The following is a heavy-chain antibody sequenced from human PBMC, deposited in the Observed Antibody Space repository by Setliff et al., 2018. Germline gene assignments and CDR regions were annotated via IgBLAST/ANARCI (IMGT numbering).Heavy chain of an antibody. Sequence: PGGSLRLSCAASGFTFRSYSMKWVRQAPGKGLEWVSYISSSSSTIYYADSVKGRFTLSRDNAKNSLYLQMNSLRAEDTAVYYCARIAGTVANWGQGTLVTVSS. J-gene: IGHJ4*02. CDR3: ARIAGTVAN. CDR2: ISSSSSTI. D-gene: IGHD1-20*01. CDR1: GFTFRSYS. V-gene: IGHV3-48*01.